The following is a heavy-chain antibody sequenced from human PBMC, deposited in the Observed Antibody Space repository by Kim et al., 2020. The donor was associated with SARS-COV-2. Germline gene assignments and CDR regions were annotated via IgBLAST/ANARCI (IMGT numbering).Heavy chain of an antibody. J-gene: IGHJ3*02. CDR3: ARGQGITMRAHGAFDI. V-gene: IGHV4-34*01. Sequence: RKSRVTIAVDTSKNQFSLKLRSVTAADRAVYYCARGQGITMRAHGAFDIWGQGTMVTVSS. D-gene: IGHD3-22*01.